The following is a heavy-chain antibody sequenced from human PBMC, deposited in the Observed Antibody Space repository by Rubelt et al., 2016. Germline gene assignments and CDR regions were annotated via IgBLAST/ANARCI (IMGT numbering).Heavy chain of an antibody. CDR3: AKVADSTVTFWETH. V-gene: IGHV3-9*01. J-gene: IGHJ4*02. Sequence: GYADSVKGRFTISRDNAKNFLYLQMNSLRIEDTALYYCAKVADSTVTFWETHWGQGTLVTVSS. D-gene: IGHD4-17*01.